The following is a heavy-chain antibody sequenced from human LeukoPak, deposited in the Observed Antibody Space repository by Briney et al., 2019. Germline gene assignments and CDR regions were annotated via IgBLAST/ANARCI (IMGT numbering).Heavy chain of an antibody. CDR3: AKDNRDYYIDY. CDR1: GFTFNNFG. Sequence: HPGGSLRLSCAASGFTFNNFGMHWVRQAPGKGLEWGTFIQYNGNNKYYADSVKGRFTISRDNSKNTLYLQMNSPRAEDTAVYYCAKDNRDYYIDYWGQGTLVTVSS. D-gene: IGHD3-10*01. J-gene: IGHJ4*02. V-gene: IGHV3-30*02. CDR2: IQYNGNNK.